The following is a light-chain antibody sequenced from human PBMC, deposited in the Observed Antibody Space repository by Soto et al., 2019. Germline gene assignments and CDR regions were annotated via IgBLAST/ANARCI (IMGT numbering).Light chain of an antibody. CDR2: GAS. CDR1: QSVSSK. Sequence: ETVMTQSPGTLSLSPFERATLSFRASQSVSSKLVWYQQKPGQAPRFLIYGASTRATGIPARFRGSGSGTEFTLTIDSLQSEDFAVYYCQQYNDWPPAFGGGTKVDIQ. J-gene: IGKJ4*01. V-gene: IGKV3-15*01. CDR3: QQYNDWPPA.